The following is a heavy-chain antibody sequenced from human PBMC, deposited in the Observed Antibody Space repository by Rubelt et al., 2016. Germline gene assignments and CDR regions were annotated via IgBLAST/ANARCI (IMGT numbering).Heavy chain of an antibody. CDR2: INHSGST. V-gene: IGHV4-34*01. CDR3: ARGKSSGWYAEYGY. CDR1: GGSFSGYY. D-gene: IGHD6-19*01. Sequence: QVQLQQWGAGLLKPSETLSLTCAVYGGSFSGYYWSWIRQPPGKGLEWIGEINHSGSTNYNPSLKSGVTISVDTSKNQFSLKLSSVTAADTAVDYCARGKSSGWYAEYGYWGQGTLVTVSS. J-gene: IGHJ4*02.